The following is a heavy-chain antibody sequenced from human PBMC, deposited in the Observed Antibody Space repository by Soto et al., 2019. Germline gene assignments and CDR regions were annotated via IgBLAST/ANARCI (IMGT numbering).Heavy chain of an antibody. CDR3: ARRKVYSSSTPDYYGMDV. D-gene: IGHD6-6*01. Sequence: PGGSLRLSCAASGFTFSSYSMNWVRQAPGKGLEWVSYISSSSSTIYYADSVKGRFTISRDNAKNSLYLQMNSLRDEDTAVYYCARRKVYSSSTPDYYGMDVWGQGTTVTVS. CDR2: ISSSSSTI. CDR1: GFTFSSYS. V-gene: IGHV3-48*02. J-gene: IGHJ6*02.